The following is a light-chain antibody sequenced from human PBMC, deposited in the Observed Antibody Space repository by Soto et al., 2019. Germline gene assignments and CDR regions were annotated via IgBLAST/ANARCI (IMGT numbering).Light chain of an antibody. CDR3: QLYGGSPTRGT. J-gene: IGKJ3*01. CDR2: GAS. V-gene: IGKV3-20*01. CDR1: QSVNDNH. Sequence: EVVLTQSPGTLSLSPGARATLSCRASQSVNDNHLAWYQQKGGQAPRLLIYGASTRSTGVPERFSGSGFGTAYSQIIHRLAPAEFALYYCQLYGGSPTRGTFGPGTTVEI.